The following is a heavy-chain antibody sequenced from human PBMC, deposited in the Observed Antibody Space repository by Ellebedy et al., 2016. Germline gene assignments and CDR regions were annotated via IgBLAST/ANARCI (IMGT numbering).Heavy chain of an antibody. V-gene: IGHV3-9*01. CDR3: AKDMSYEGSGSYDY. D-gene: IGHD3-10*01. J-gene: IGHJ4*02. CDR1: GFTFDDYA. CDR2: ISWNSGSI. Sequence: GGSLRLSXAASGFTFDDYAMHWVRQAPGKGLEWVSGISWNSGSIGYADSVKGRFTISRDNAKNSLYLQMNSLRAEDTALYYCAKDMSYEGSGSYDYWGQGTLVTVSS.